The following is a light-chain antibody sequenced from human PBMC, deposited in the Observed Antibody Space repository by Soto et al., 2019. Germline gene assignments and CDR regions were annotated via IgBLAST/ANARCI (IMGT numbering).Light chain of an antibody. V-gene: IGKV3-20*01. CDR1: QSVTSNY. Sequence: DIVLTQSTGTLSLSPGERATLSCRASQSVTSNYLAWYQQRVGQAPKLLIYGASIRATGIAGRFSGSGSGTAFTLTISRLEAEDFAVYYCQHYASSPLTFGQGSKVEIK. J-gene: IGKJ1*01. CDR3: QHYASSPLT. CDR2: GAS.